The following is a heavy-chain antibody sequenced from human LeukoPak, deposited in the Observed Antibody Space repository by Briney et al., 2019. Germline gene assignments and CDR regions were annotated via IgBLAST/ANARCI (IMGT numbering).Heavy chain of an antibody. CDR1: GFTVSGFG. CDR3: VTERDCGSSSCVAYYFDY. CDR2: ISASSAYI. V-gene: IGHV3-21*01. D-gene: IGHD2-2*01. Sequence: GGSLRLSCAASGFTVSGFGMEWVRQAPGKGGEGGSYISASSAYIYYADSVRGRFTISRDNAQNSLYLQMNSLTAEDTAVYYCVTERDCGSSSCVAYYFDYWGLGTLVTVSS. J-gene: IGHJ4*02.